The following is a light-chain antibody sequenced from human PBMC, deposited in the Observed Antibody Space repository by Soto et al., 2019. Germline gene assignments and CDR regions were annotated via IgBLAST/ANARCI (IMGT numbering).Light chain of an antibody. CDR2: GAS. J-gene: IGKJ5*01. CDR1: QSVSRN. V-gene: IGKV3-15*01. Sequence: EVVMTQSRSTLSVCAVEVETLSRRASQSVSRNLAWYQQRPGQAPRLLISGASTRATGIAARFSGSGSGREFTLTISSLQSEDSALYYCQQYSNWPTVGQGTRLEIK. CDR3: QQYSNWPT.